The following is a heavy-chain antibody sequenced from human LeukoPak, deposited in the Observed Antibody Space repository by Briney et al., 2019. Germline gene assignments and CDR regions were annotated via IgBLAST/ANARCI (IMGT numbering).Heavy chain of an antibody. D-gene: IGHD3-3*01. CDR3: ARTPSYYDFWSGSPGGMDV. J-gene: IGHJ6*02. V-gene: IGHV4-39*07. CDR1: GGSISSSSYY. Sequence: PSETLSLTCTVSGGSISSSSYYWGWIRQPPGKGLEWIGSIYYSGSTYYNPSLKSRVTISVDTSKNQFSLRLSSVTAADTTVYYCARTPSYYDFWSGSPGGMDVWGQGTTVTVSS. CDR2: IYYSGST.